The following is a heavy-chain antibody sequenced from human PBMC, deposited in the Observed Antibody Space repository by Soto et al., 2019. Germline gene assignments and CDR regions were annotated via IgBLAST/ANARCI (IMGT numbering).Heavy chain of an antibody. CDR1: GFTFSSYS. CDR3: ARPEYSSSSYGMDV. J-gene: IGHJ6*02. D-gene: IGHD6-6*01. V-gene: IGHV3-48*02. Sequence: EVQLVESGGGLVQPGGSLRLSCAASGFTFSSYSMNWVRQAPGKGLEWVSYISSSSSTIYYADSVKGRFTISRDNAKNSLYLQMNSLRDEDTAVYYCARPEYSSSSYGMDVWGQGPTVTVPS. CDR2: ISSSSSTI.